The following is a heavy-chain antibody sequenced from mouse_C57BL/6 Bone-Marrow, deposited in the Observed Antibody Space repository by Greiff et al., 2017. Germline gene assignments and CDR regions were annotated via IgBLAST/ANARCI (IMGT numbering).Heavy chain of an antibody. V-gene: IGHV1-72*01. CDR1: GYTFTSYW. CDR2: IDPNSGGT. D-gene: IGHD1-1*01. J-gene: IGHJ2*01. Sequence: QVQLQQPGAELVKPGASVKLSCKASGYTFTSYWMHWVKQRPGRGLEWLGRIDPNSGGTKYNEKFKSKATLTVDKPSSTAYMQLSSLTSEDSAVYYCARPSYYGSSYDFDYWGQGTTLTVSS. CDR3: ARPSYYGSSYDFDY.